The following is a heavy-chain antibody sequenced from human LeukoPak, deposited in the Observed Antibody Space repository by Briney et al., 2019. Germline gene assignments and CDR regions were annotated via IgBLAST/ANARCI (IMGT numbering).Heavy chain of an antibody. CDR2: IYYSGST. D-gene: IGHD3-22*01. V-gene: IGHV4-31*03. CDR1: GGSISSGGYY. J-gene: IGHJ5*02. CDR3: AIGHYDSSGYYLTSWFDP. Sequence: SETLSLTCTVSGGSISSGGYYWSWIRQHPGKGLEWIGYIYYSGSTYYNPSLKSRVTISVDTSKNQFSLKLSSVTAADTAVYYCAIGHYDSSGYYLTSWFDPWGQGTLVTVSS.